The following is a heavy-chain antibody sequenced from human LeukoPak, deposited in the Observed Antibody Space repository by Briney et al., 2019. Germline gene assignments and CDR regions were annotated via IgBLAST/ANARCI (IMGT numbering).Heavy chain of an antibody. D-gene: IGHD3-9*01. CDR3: ARRTYYDILTGYYRSSYYYGMDV. J-gene: IGHJ6*02. CDR2: INHSGST. CDR1: GGSFSGYY. Sequence: PSETLSLTCAVYGGSFSGYYWSWIRQPPGKGLEWIGEINHSGSTNYNPSLKSRVTISVDTSKNQFSLKLSSVTAADTAVYYCARRTYYDILTGYYRSSYYYGMDVWGQGTTVTVSS. V-gene: IGHV4-34*01.